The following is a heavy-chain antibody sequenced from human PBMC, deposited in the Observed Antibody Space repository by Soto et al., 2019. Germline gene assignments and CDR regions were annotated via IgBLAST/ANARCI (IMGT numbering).Heavy chain of an antibody. J-gene: IGHJ4*02. CDR1: GGSISSYY. V-gene: IGHV4-59*01. CDR3: ASSGWYEGDQTTYFFDY. D-gene: IGHD6-19*01. CDR2: IYYSGST. Sequence: QVQLQESGPGLVKPSETLSLTCTVSGGSISSYYWSWIRQPPGKGLEWIGYIYYSGSTNYNPSLKSRVTISVDTSKNQFSLKLSSVTAADTAVYYCASSGWYEGDQTTYFFDYWGQGTLVTVSS.